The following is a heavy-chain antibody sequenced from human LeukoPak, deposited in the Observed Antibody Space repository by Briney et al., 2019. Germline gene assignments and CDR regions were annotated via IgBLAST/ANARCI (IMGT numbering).Heavy chain of an antibody. D-gene: IGHD5-18*01. J-gene: IGHJ4*02. CDR2: ISSSGSTI. Sequence: PGGSLRLSCAASGFTFSSYEMNWVRQAPGKGLEWVSYISSSGSTIYYADSVKGRFTISRDNAKNSLYLQMNNLRAEDTAVYYCARDRGYSYGGIDYWGQGTLVTVSS. CDR1: GFTFSSYE. CDR3: ARDRGYSYGGIDY. V-gene: IGHV3-48*03.